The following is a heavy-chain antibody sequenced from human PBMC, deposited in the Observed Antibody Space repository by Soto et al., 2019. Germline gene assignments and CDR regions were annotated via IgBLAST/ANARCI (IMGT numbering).Heavy chain of an antibody. D-gene: IGHD6-13*01. J-gene: IGHJ5*02. CDR2: ISSSGSTI. Sequence: GGSLRLSCAASGFTFSSYEMNWVRQAPGKGLEWVSYISSSGSTIYYADSVKGRFTISRDNAKNSLYLQMNSLRAEDTAVYYCARELAAAGTNWFDPWGQGTLVTVSS. CDR1: GFTFSSYE. V-gene: IGHV3-48*03. CDR3: ARELAAAGTNWFDP.